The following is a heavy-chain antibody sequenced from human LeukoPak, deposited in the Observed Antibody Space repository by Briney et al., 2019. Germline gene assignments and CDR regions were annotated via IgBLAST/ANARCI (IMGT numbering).Heavy chain of an antibody. CDR2: IIPILGTA. Sequence: ASVKVSCKASGGTFNSYGIIWVRQAPGQGLEWMGGIIPILGTANYAQKFQGRVTMTRDTSTSTVYMELSSLRSEDTAVYYCARAYYHDSSDYYFPLDYWGQGTLVTVSS. CDR3: ARAYYHDSSDYYFPLDY. D-gene: IGHD3-22*01. J-gene: IGHJ4*02. CDR1: GGTFNSYG. V-gene: IGHV1-69*10.